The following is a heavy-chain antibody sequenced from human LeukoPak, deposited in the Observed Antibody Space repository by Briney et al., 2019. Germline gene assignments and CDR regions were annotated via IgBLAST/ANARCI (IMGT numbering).Heavy chain of an antibody. D-gene: IGHD5-12*01. V-gene: IGHV3-15*01. CDR1: GFTFNIAW. J-gene: IGHJ4*02. Sequence: GGPLRLSCAASGFTFNIAWMTWVRQAPGKGLEWVGRIKSETEGGTTDYAAPVKSRFTISRDDSKTTLYLQMDSLKTEDSAMYYCPSSSSGYDFLFDYWGQGTLVTVSS. CDR2: IKSETEGGTT. CDR3: PSSSSGYDFLFDY.